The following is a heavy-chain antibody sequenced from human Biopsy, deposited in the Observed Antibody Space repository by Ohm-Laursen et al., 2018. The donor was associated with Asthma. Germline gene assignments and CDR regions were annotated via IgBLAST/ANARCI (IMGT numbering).Heavy chain of an antibody. D-gene: IGHD5-12*01. Sequence: SSLRLSCAASGFMFRSLGMHWVRQAPGKGLEWVAVISYDGNHKFYEDSVKGRFTISRDNSKNTLYLQMNSLRTEDTAVYYCAKRRGYSGHDNDYWGQGTLVIVSS. CDR3: AKRRGYSGHDNDY. V-gene: IGHV3-30*18. CDR1: GFMFRSLG. CDR2: ISYDGNHK. J-gene: IGHJ4*02.